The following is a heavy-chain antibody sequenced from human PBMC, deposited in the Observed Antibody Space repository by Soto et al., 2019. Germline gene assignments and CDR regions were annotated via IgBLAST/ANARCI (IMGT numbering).Heavy chain of an antibody. CDR1: GFTVSRNY. CDR2: IYSGGSRI. V-gene: IGHV3-53*01. J-gene: IGHJ6*02. D-gene: IGHD4-17*01. CDR3: ARDGSTVTTNYHYAMDV. Sequence: LRLSCAASGFTVSRNYMSWVRQAPGKGLEWVSVIYSGGSRIYYADSVKGRFTISRDNAKNSLYLQMNSLRAEDTAVYYCARDGSTVTTNYHYAMDVWGQGTTVTVSS.